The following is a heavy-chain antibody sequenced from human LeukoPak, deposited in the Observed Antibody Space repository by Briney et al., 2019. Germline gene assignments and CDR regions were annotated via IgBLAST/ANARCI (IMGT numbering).Heavy chain of an antibody. J-gene: IGHJ3*02. Sequence: PSETLSLTCTVSGGSISSYYWSWLRQPPGKGMEWIGYIYYSGSTNYNPSLKSRVTISVDTSKNQFSLKLSSVTAADTAVYYCARVRVLRYFDWLPDAFDIWGQGTMVTVSS. CDR1: GGSISSYY. D-gene: IGHD3-9*01. V-gene: IGHV4-59*01. CDR2: IYYSGST. CDR3: ARVRVLRYFDWLPDAFDI.